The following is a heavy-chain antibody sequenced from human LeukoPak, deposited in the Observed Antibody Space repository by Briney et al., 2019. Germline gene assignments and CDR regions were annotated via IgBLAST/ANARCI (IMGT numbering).Heavy chain of an antibody. Sequence: PGGSLRLSCAASGFTFNSYAMTWVRQAPGKGLEWVSGISASGGSTYYADSVKGRFTISRDNAKNSLYLQMNSLRAEDTAVYYCARVREDDAFDIWGQGTMVTVSS. V-gene: IGHV3-23*01. J-gene: IGHJ3*02. CDR3: ARVREDDAFDI. CDR1: GFTFNSYA. CDR2: ISASGGST. D-gene: IGHD1-26*01.